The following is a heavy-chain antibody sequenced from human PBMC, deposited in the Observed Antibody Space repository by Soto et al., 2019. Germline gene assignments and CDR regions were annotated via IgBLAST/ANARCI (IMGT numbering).Heavy chain of an antibody. Sequence: GGSLRLSCAASGFTFSGSAMHWVRQASGKGLEWVGRIRSKANSYATAYAASVKGRFTISRDDSKNTAYLQMNSLKTEDTAVHYCTRHVLSSGYYSGGWFDPWGQGTLVTVSS. V-gene: IGHV3-73*01. J-gene: IGHJ5*02. CDR2: IRSKANSYAT. D-gene: IGHD3-22*01. CDR3: TRHVLSSGYYSGGWFDP. CDR1: GFTFSGSA.